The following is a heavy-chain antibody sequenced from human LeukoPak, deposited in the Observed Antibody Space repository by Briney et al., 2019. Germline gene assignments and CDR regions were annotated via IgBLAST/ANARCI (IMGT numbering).Heavy chain of an antibody. Sequence: GRSLRLSCAASGFTFSSYAMHWVRQAPGKGLEWVVVISYDGSNKYYADSVKGRFTISRDNSKNTLYLQMNSLRAEDTAVYYCARTHSSGYYNYYYYYGMDVWGQGTTVTVSS. CDR1: GFTFSSYA. CDR3: ARTHSSGYYNYYYYYGMDV. CDR2: ISYDGSNK. J-gene: IGHJ6*02. V-gene: IGHV3-30-3*01. D-gene: IGHD3-22*01.